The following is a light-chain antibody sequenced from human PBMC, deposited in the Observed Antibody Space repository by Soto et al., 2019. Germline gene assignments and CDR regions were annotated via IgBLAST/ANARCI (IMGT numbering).Light chain of an antibody. Sequence: DILMTQSPSTLSASVGDRATITCRASQSISTWLAWYQQTPGKAPKLPIFDASTLQSGVPSRFSGSGSGTEITLTISSLQPDDFATYYCQQYNTFSTFGQGTKGDIK. CDR3: QQYNTFST. CDR1: QSISTW. V-gene: IGKV1-5*01. CDR2: DAS. J-gene: IGKJ1*01.